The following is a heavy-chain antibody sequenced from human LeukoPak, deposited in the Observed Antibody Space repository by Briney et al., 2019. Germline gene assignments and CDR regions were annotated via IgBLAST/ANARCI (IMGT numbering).Heavy chain of an antibody. CDR2: IYHSGST. V-gene: IGHV4-38-2*02. CDR3: ARAGDYFDY. J-gene: IGHJ4*02. Sequence: SETLSLTCTVSGYSISSGYYWGWIRQPPGKGLEWIGSIYHSGSTNYNPSLKSRVTISVDKSKNQFSLKLSSVTAADMAVYYCARAGDYFDYWGQGTLVTVSS. CDR1: GYSISSGYY.